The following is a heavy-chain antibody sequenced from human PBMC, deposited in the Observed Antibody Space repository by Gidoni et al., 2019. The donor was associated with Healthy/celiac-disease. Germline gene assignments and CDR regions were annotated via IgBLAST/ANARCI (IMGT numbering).Heavy chain of an antibody. Sequence: EVQLVESGGGLVTPGGSLRLPCSASGFPFSSYSLNGVRQAPGKGLEWVSSISSSSSYIYYADSVKGRFTISRDNAKNSLYLQMNSLRAEDTAVYYCARDPYDYVWGSYRSAFDIWGQGTMVTVSS. CDR1: GFPFSSYS. D-gene: IGHD3-16*02. CDR3: ARDPYDYVWGSYRSAFDI. CDR2: ISSSSSYI. V-gene: IGHV3-21*01. J-gene: IGHJ3*02.